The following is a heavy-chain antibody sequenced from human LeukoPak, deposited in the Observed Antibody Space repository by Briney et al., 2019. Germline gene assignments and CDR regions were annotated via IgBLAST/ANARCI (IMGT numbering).Heavy chain of an antibody. J-gene: IGHJ3*02. V-gene: IGHV3-30*02. Sequence: PGGSLRLSCAASGFTFSSYGMHWVRQAPGKGLEWVAFIRYGGSNKYYADSVKGRFTISRDNSKNTLYLQMNSLRAEDTAVYYCAKDLRDAFDIWGQGTMVTVSS. CDR2: IRYGGSNK. D-gene: IGHD4-17*01. CDR1: GFTFSSYG. CDR3: AKDLRDAFDI.